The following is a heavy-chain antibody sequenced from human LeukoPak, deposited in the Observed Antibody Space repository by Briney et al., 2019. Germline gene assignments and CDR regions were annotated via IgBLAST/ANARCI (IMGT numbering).Heavy chain of an antibody. J-gene: IGHJ4*02. V-gene: IGHV3-23*01. Sequence: GGSLRLSCAASGFTFSSYAMNWVRQAPGKGLEWVSAISGSGGSTYYADSVKGRFTISRDNSKNTLYVQMNSLRAEDTAVYYCAKDGGSGYYYFAYWGQGTLVTVSS. D-gene: IGHD3-22*01. CDR3: AKDGGSGYYYFAY. CDR2: ISGSGGST. CDR1: GFTFSSYA.